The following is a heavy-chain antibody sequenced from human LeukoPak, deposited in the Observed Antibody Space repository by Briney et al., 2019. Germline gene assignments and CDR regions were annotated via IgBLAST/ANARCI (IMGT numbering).Heavy chain of an antibody. J-gene: IGHJ4*02. V-gene: IGHV3-23*01. D-gene: IGHD3-22*01. CDR1: GFTFSSYA. CDR2: ISGSGGST. CDR3: YIPYYDTSAYKGY. Sequence: GGSLRLSCAASGFTFSSYAMTWVRQAPGKGLEWVSAISGSGGSTYYADSVKGRFTVSRDNSKNTLYLQMNSLRAEDTAVYYCYIPYYDTSAYKGYWGQGTLVTVSS.